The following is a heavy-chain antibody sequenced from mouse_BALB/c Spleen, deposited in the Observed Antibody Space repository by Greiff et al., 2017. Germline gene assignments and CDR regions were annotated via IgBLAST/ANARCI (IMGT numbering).Heavy chain of an antibody. CDR2: IYPGNSDT. J-gene: IGHJ4*01. CDR1: GYTFTSYW. CDR3: TRFYYGSSYAMDY. V-gene: IGHV1-5*01. D-gene: IGHD1-1*01. Sequence: VQLQQSGTVLARPGASVKMSCKASGYTFTSYWMHWVKQRPGQGLEWIGAIYPGNSDTSYNQKFKGKAKLTAVTSTSTAYMELSSLTNEDSAVYYCTRFYYGSSYAMDYWGQGTSVTVSS.